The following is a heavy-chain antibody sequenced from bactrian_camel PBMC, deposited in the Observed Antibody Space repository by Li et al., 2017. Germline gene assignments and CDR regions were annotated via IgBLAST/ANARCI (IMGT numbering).Heavy chain of an antibody. Sequence: VQLVESGGGSVQAGGSLRLSCAVSRFSYSTAYMAWFRQTPGKEREGVAGIYTSSSATIYADSVKGRFTISLDKAKNTLNLQMNSLKPEDTAMYYCAAGTGPTCAKIWGGCWYNHWGQGTQVTVS. D-gene: IGHD6*01. V-gene: IGHV3S42*01. CDR1: RFSYSTAY. CDR2: IYTSSSAT. J-gene: IGHJ4*01. CDR3: AAGTGPTCAKIWGGCWYNH.